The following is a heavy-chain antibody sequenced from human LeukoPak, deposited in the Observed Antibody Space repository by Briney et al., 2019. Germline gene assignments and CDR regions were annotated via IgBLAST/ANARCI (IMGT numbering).Heavy chain of an antibody. CDR1: GFTFTSYD. CDR2: IIPIFGTT. J-gene: IGHJ3*02. V-gene: IGHV1-69*05. CDR3: ARMVICDYSSSWYGGNDAFDI. Sequence: PVKVSCKASGFTFTSYDINWVRQAPGQGLEWMGGIIPIFGTTNYAQKFQGRVTMIRDTSTSTVYMELSSLRSEDTAVYYCARMVICDYSSSWYGGNDAFDIWGQGTMVTVSS. D-gene: IGHD6-13*01.